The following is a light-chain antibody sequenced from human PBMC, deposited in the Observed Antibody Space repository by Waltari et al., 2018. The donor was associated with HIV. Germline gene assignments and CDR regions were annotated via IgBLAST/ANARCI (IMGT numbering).Light chain of an antibody. CDR3: QQLNSYPVPFT. CDR1: QGIRSY. CDR2: SAS. J-gene: IGKJ3*01. V-gene: IGKV1-9*01. Sequence: DIQLTQSPSFLSASVGDRVTIPCRASQGIRSYLAWYQQKPGKAPKLLVYSASTLKSGVPSRFSGRASETEFTLTISSLQPEDFATYYCQQLNSYPVPFTFGPGTKVDIK.